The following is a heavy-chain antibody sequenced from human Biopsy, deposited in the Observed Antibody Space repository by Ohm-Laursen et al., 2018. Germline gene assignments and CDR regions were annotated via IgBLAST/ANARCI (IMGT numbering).Heavy chain of an antibody. Sequence: GASVKVSCKTSGYPFTFYEINWVRQATGQGLEWLGWMNPDSGNTGSAQKFHDRVTMTMNTSINTAYLELSSLRSEDTAVYYCARFGNGFDKWGQGTLVTVSS. CDR3: ARFGNGFDK. CDR2: MNPDSGNT. V-gene: IGHV1-8*01. D-gene: IGHD2-8*01. J-gene: IGHJ4*02. CDR1: GYPFTFYE.